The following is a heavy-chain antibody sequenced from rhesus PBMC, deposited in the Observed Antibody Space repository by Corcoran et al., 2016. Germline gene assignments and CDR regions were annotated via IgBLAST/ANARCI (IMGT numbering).Heavy chain of an antibody. Sequence: QVQLQESGPGLVKPSETLSLTCAVLGGSSSDRSYWSWTRQLPGKGLEWIGNTYGNSASTYYNPSLKSRVTISKDTSKNHFFLKVSSVTAADTAIYYCATDSGYSSGYNRFDVWGAGVLVTVSS. D-gene: IGHD5-24*01. CDR2: TYGNSAST. J-gene: IGHJ5-1*01. CDR1: GGSSSDRSY. V-gene: IGHV4S9*01. CDR3: ATDSGYSSGYNRFDV.